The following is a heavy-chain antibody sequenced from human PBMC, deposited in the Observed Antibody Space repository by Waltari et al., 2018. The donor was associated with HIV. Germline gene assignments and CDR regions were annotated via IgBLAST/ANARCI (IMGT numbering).Heavy chain of an antibody. Sequence: QVQLVQSGAEVKKPGSSVKVSCKAAGGPFSSYALSWVRQAPGQGLEWMGGIIPIFGTANYAQKFQGRVTITADESTSTAYMELSSLRSEDTAVYYCARGGIANWFDPWGQGTLVTVSS. CDR2: IIPIFGTA. J-gene: IGHJ5*02. CDR3: ARGGIANWFDP. V-gene: IGHV1-69*13. CDR1: GGPFSSYA. D-gene: IGHD1-26*01.